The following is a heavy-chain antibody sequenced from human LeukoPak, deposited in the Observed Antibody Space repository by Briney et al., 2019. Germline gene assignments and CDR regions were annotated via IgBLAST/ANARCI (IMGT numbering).Heavy chain of an antibody. V-gene: IGHV3-53*01. D-gene: IGHD6-13*01. Sequence: PGGSLRLSCAASGFVVSDTFMSWFRQAPGRGLEWVSVIYTRGNKFYADSVKGRFTISRDNSENTLYLQMNNLRAEDTAVYCCARPHNSSLDNAFDIWGQGTRVTVSS. J-gene: IGHJ3*02. CDR3: ARPHNSSLDNAFDI. CDR2: IYTRGNK. CDR1: GFVVSDTF.